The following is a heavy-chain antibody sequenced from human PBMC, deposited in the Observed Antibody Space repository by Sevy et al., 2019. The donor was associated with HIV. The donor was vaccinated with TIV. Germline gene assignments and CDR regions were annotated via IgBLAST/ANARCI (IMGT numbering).Heavy chain of an antibody. CDR3: AREPGIAVAGTPY. J-gene: IGHJ4*02. Sequence: SETLSLTCTVSGGSISSYYWSWIRQPPGKGLEWIGYIYYSGSTNYNPSLKSRVTISVDTSKNQFSLRLSSVTAADTAVYYCAREPGIAVAGTPYWGQGTLVTVSS. CDR1: GGSISSYY. CDR2: IYYSGST. V-gene: IGHV4-59*01. D-gene: IGHD6-19*01.